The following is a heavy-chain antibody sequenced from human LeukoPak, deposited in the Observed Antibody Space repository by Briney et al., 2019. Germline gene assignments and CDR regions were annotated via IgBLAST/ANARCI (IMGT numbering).Heavy chain of an antibody. V-gene: IGHV5-10-1*01. D-gene: IGHD3-22*01. J-gene: IGHJ4*02. CDR2: IHPRDSYT. CDR3: AILYYYDSSGYYPQAGYFDY. CDR1: GYIFTTYL. Sequence: ESLKLSCQGSGYIFTTYLLTWVRQMPRKGLEWMGVIHPRDSYTNYSPSFQGHVTISADKSISTAYLQWSSLKASDTAMYYCAILYYYDSSGYYPQAGYFDYWGQGTLVTVSS.